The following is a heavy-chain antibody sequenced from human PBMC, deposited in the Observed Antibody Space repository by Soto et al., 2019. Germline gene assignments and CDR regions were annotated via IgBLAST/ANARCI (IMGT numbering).Heavy chain of an antibody. J-gene: IGHJ4*02. CDR1: GFTFSSYS. CDR3: TKVYYYDSSGYLGPLDY. CDR2: ISSSSSYI. Sequence: EVPLVESGGGLVKPGGSLRLSCAASGFTFSSYSMNWVRQAPGKGLEWVSSISSSSSYIYYADSVKGRFTISRDNAKNSLYLQMNSLRAEDTAVYYCTKVYYYDSSGYLGPLDYWGQGTLVTVSS. V-gene: IGHV3-21*01. D-gene: IGHD3-22*01.